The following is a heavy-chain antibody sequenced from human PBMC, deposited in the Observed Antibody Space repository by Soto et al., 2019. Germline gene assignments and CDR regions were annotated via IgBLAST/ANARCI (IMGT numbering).Heavy chain of an antibody. CDR3: ARDLHYFDSSDFHWEAPFDY. CDR1: DYSISSGYY. CDR2: IYHIGTT. V-gene: IGHV4-38-2*02. D-gene: IGHD3-22*01. J-gene: IGHJ4*02. Sequence: SETLSLTCVVSDYSISSGYYWGWIRQPPGRGLEWIGSIYHIGTTYYNPSLRSRVTISVDTSKNQFSLKLSSVTAADTAVYYCARDLHYFDSSDFHWEAPFDYWGQGTPVTVSS.